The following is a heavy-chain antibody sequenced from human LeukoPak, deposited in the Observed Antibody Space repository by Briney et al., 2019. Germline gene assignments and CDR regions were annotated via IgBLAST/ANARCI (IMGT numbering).Heavy chain of an antibody. Sequence: GGSLRLSCAASGFTFSSYAMSWVRQAPGKGLEWVSAISGSGGSTYYADSVKGRFTISRDNSKNTLYLQMNSPRAEDTAVYYCATPVYCSGGSCSDYWGQGTLVTVSS. CDR2: ISGSGGST. J-gene: IGHJ4*02. D-gene: IGHD2-15*01. CDR1: GFTFSSYA. CDR3: ATPVYCSGGSCSDY. V-gene: IGHV3-23*01.